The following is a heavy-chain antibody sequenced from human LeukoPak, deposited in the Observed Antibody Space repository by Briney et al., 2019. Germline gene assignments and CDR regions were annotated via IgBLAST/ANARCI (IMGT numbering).Heavy chain of an antibody. CDR1: GGSISSYY. CDR3: ARGTKHSSSWYYYYYYYMDV. J-gene: IGHJ6*03. Sequence: SETLSLTCTVSGGSISSYYWSWIRQPPGKGLERIGYIYYSGSTNYNPSLKSRVTISVDTSKNQFSLKLSSVTAADTAVYYCARGTKHSSSWYYYYYYYMDVWGKGTTVTISS. D-gene: IGHD6-13*01. CDR2: IYYSGST. V-gene: IGHV4-59*01.